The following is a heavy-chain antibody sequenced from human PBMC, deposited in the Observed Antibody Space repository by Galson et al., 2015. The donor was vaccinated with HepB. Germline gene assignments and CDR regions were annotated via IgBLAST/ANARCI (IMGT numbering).Heavy chain of an antibody. D-gene: IGHD5-24*01. Sequence: SLRLSCAASGFTFSSYAMSWVRQAPGKGLEWVSAISGSGGSTYYADSVKGRFTISRDNSKNTLYLQMNSLRAEDTAVYYCAKDGGSGRRDGYNPFDYWGQGTLVTVSS. J-gene: IGHJ4*02. CDR3: AKDGGSGRRDGYNPFDY. CDR1: GFTFSSYA. CDR2: ISGSGGST. V-gene: IGHV3-23*01.